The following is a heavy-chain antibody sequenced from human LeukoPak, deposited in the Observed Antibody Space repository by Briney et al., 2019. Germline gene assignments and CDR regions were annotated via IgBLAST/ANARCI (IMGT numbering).Heavy chain of an antibody. J-gene: IGHJ4*02. D-gene: IGHD6-19*01. CDR1: GYTFTSYY. CDR2: INPSGGST. CDR3: ARDRPVAGFDY. Sequence: ASVKVSCKASGYTFTSYYMHWVRQAPGQGLEWMGIINPSGGSTSYAQKFQGRVTMTRDTSTSTVYTELSSLRSEDTAVYYCARDRPVAGFDYWGQGTLVTVSS. V-gene: IGHV1-46*01.